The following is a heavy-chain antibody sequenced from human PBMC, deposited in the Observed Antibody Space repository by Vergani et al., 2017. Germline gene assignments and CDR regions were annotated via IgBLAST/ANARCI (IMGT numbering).Heavy chain of an antibody. J-gene: IGHJ4*02. V-gene: IGHV3-21*01. CDR1: GFTFSSYS. CDR3: AMGNPLFPLNY. D-gene: IGHD2-21*01. Sequence: EVQLVESGGGLVKPGGSLRLSCAAPGFTFSSYSMNWVRQAPGKGLEWVSSISSSSSYIYYADSVKGRFTISRDNAKNSLYLQMNSLRAEDTAVYYCAMGNPLFPLNYWGQGTLVTVSS. CDR2: ISSSSSYI.